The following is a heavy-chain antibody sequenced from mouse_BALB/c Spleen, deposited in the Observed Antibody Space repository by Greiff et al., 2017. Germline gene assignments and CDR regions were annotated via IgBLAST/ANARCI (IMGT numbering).Heavy chain of an antibody. J-gene: IGHJ4*01. V-gene: IGHV1-20*02. D-gene: IGHD2-4*01. CDR2: INPYNGDT. CDR1: GYSFTGYF. CDR3: ARWRSTMITTGAMDY. Sequence: EVKLVESGPELVKPGASVKISCKASGYSFTGYFMNWVMQSHGKSLEWIGRINPYNGDTFYNQKFKGKATLTVDKSSSTAHMELRSLASEDSAVYYCARWRSTMITTGAMDYWGQGTSVTVSS.